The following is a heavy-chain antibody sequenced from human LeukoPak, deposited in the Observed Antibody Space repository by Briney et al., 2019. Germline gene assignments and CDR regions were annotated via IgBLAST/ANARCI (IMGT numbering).Heavy chain of an antibody. J-gene: IGHJ4*02. CDR2: IYSGGST. CDR3: ARDDASLEGFLDY. CDR1: GFTVRSNY. V-gene: IGHV3-53*01. D-gene: IGHD3-3*01. Sequence: GSLRLSCAASGFTVRSNYMSWVRQAPGKGLEWVSVIYSGGSTYYADSVKGRFTISRDNSKNTLYLQMNSLRAEDTAVYYCARDDASLEGFLDYWGQGTLVTASS.